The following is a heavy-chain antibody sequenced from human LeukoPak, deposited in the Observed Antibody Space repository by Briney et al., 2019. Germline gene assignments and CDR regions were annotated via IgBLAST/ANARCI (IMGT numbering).Heavy chain of an antibody. Sequence: PSETLSLTCAVYGGSFSGYYWSWIRQPPGKGLEWIGEINHSGSTNYNPSLKSRVAISVDTSKNQFSLKLNSVTAADTAVYYCARVVPAANDAFDIWGQGTMVTVSS. V-gene: IGHV4-34*01. CDR3: ARVVPAANDAFDI. D-gene: IGHD2-2*01. CDR1: GGSFSGYY. J-gene: IGHJ3*02. CDR2: INHSGST.